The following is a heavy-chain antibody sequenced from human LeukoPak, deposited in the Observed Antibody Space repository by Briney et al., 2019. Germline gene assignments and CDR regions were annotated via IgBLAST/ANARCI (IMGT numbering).Heavy chain of an antibody. V-gene: IGHV1-69*05. CDR1: GGTFSSYA. J-gene: IGHJ4*02. CDR3: ARDGWIRYYGSGSYSGYYFDY. CDR2: IVPIFGTA. Sequence: SVKVSCKASGGTFSSYAISWVRQAPGQGLEWMGRIVPIFGTANYAQKFQGRVTITTDESTSTAYMELSSLRSEDTAVYYCARDGWIRYYGSGSYSGYYFDYWGQGTLVTVSS. D-gene: IGHD3-10*01.